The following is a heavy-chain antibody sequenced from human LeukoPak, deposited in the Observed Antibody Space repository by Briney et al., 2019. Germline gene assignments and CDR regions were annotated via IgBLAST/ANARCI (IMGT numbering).Heavy chain of an antibody. CDR1: GFTFSSYS. CDR2: ISSSSSYI. CDR3: ARDFRLVGARGGTPWFDP. J-gene: IGHJ5*02. D-gene: IGHD1-26*01. Sequence: GGSLRLSCAASGFTFSSYSMNWVRQAPGKGLEWVSSISSSSSYIYYADSVKGRFTISRDNAKNSLYLQMNSLRAEDTAVYYCARDFRLVGARGGTPWFDPWGQGTLVTVSS. V-gene: IGHV3-21*01.